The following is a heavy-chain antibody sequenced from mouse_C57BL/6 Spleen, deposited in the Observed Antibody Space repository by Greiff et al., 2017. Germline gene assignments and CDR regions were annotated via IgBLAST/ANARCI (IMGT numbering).Heavy chain of an antibody. CDR3: AREKGVTTVDGYFDV. V-gene: IGHV1-82*01. Sequence: VKLMESGPELVKPGASVKISCKASGYAFSSSWMNWVKQRPGKGLEWIGRIYPGDGDTNSNGKLKGKATLTADKSSSTAYMQLSSLTSEDSAVYFCAREKGVTTVDGYFDVWGTGTTVTVSS. CDR2: IYPGDGDT. CDR1: GYAFSSSW. J-gene: IGHJ1*03. D-gene: IGHD1-1*01.